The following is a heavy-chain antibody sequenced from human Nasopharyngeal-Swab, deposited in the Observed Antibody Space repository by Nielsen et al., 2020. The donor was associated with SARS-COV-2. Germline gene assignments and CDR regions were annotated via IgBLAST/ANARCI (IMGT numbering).Heavy chain of an antibody. CDR3: ARLRYSSSSWGDDYYYYYMDV. CDR2: INTNTGNP. V-gene: IGHV7-4-1*02. J-gene: IGHJ6*03. D-gene: IGHD6-6*01. CDR1: GYTFTSYA. Sequence: ASVKVSCKASGYTFTSYAMNWVRQAPGQGLVGMGWINTNTGNPTYAQGFTGRFVFSLDTSVSTAYLQISSLKAEDTAVYYCARLRYSSSSWGDDYYYYYMDVWGKGTTVTVSS.